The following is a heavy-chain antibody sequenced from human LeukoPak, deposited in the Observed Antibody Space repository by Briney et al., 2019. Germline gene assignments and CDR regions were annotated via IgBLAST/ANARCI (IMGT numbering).Heavy chain of an antibody. V-gene: IGHV3-7*01. J-gene: IGHJ4*02. Sequence: GGSLRLSCSASGFHFSGYWMTWVRQAPGKGLEWVANIKEDGGENSYVESVKGRFTISRDNAKNSLYLQLNSLRAEDTAVYFCARQRYSDYWGQGTLVTVSS. CDR3: ARQRYSDY. CDR2: IKEDGGEN. D-gene: IGHD1-1*01. CDR1: GFHFSGYW.